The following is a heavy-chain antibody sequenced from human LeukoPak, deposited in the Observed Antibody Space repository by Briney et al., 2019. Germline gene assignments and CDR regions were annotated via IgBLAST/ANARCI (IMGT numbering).Heavy chain of an antibody. CDR2: INPNNGAT. CDR1: GYTFTGYY. V-gene: IGHV1-2*06. D-gene: IGHD3-22*01. CDR3: ARDRWSYDPQGGFDC. J-gene: IGHJ4*02. Sequence: ASVKVSCKASGYTFTGYYMHWVRQAPGQGLEWMGRINPNNGATNYAQKLQGRVTITGDTSISTAYMELSSLRSDDTAVYYCARDRWSYDPQGGFDCWGQGTLVTVSS.